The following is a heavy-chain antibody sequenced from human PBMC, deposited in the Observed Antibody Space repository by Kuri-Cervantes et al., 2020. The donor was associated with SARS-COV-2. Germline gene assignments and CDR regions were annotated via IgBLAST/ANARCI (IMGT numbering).Heavy chain of an antibody. D-gene: IGHD6-19*01. Sequence: SETLSLTCAVYGGSFGGYYWSWIRQPPGKGLEWIGEINHSGSTYYNPSLKSRVTISVDTSKNQFSLKLSSVTAADTAVYYCARILNSSGWPIDAFDIWGQGTMVTVSS. CDR3: ARILNSSGWPIDAFDI. CDR1: GGSFGGYY. J-gene: IGHJ3*02. CDR2: INHSGST. V-gene: IGHV4-34*01.